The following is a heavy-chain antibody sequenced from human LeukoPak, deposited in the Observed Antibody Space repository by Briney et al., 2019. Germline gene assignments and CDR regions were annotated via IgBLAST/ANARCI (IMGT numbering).Heavy chain of an antibody. D-gene: IGHD1-26*01. V-gene: IGHV3-48*04. Sequence: PGGSLRLSCAASGFTFSSYSMNWVRQAPGKGLEWVSFISSSSSTIYYADSVKGRFTISRDNAKNSLYLQMNSLRAEDTAVYYCARDRGGSYSDIDCWGQGTLVTV. CDR1: GFTFSSYS. J-gene: IGHJ4*02. CDR2: ISSSSSTI. CDR3: ARDRGGSYSDIDC.